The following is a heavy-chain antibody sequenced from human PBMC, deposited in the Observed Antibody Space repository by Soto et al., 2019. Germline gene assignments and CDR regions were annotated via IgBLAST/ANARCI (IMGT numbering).Heavy chain of an antibody. CDR2: IYPGDSDT. D-gene: IGHD3-9*01. CDR1: GYTFTSYW. J-gene: IGHJ6*02. Sequence: GESLKISCKGSGYTFTSYWIGWVRQMPGKGLEWMGIIYPGDSDTRYSPSFQGQVTISADKSISTAYLQWSSLKASDTAMYYCARHGIVTGINDYGMDVWGQGTTVTVSS. CDR3: ARHGIVTGINDYGMDV. V-gene: IGHV5-51*01.